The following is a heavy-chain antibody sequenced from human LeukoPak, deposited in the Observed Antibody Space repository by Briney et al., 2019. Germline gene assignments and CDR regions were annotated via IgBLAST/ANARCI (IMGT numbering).Heavy chain of an antibody. Sequence: SETLSPTCAVYGGSFSGYYWSWIRQPPGKGLEWIGEINHSGSTNYNPSLKSRVTISVDTSKNQLSLKLSSVTAADTAVYYCARGILHYGGNSRTYYFDYWGQGTLVTVSS. V-gene: IGHV4-34*01. D-gene: IGHD4-23*01. CDR1: GGSFSGYY. J-gene: IGHJ4*02. CDR2: INHSGST. CDR3: ARGILHYGGNSRTYYFDY.